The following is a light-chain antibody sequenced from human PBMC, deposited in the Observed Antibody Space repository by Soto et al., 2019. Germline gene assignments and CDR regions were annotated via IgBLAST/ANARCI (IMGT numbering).Light chain of an antibody. CDR1: QSISSW. CDR3: QQYNSYWT. Sequence: DIQMTQSPSTLPASVGDRVTVTFRASQSISSWLAWYQQKPGKGPSLLIYDASSLESGVPSRFSGSGSGTEFTLTISSLQPDDFATYYCQQYNSYWTVGQGTKVEIK. J-gene: IGKJ1*01. V-gene: IGKV1-5*01. CDR2: DAS.